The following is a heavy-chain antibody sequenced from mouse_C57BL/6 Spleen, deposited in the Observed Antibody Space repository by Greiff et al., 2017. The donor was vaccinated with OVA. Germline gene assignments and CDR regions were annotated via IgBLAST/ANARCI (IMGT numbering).Heavy chain of an antibody. V-gene: IGHV5-6*01. CDR3: ARQAFANWGDD. Sequence: EVMLVESGGDLVKPGGSLKLSCAASGFTFSSYGMSWVRQTPDRRLEWVATISSGGSCTYYQDSVKGRFTISRDNAKNTLYRQMSSLKSEDTAVYYCARQAFANWGDDWGQGTTLTVSS. J-gene: IGHJ2*01. D-gene: IGHD4-1*02. CDR2: ISSGGSCT. CDR1: GFTFSSYG.